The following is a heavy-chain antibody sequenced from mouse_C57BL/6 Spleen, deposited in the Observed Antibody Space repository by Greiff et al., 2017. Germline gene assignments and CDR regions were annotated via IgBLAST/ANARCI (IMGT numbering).Heavy chain of an antibody. CDR3: AREGDYYGSSYPYYFDY. Sequence: EVKLVESGGGLVKPGGSLKLSCAASGFTFSSYAMSWVRQTPEKRLEWVATISDGGSYTYYPDNVKGRFTISRDNAKNNLYLQMSHLKSEDTAMYYCAREGDYYGSSYPYYFDYWGQGTTLTVSS. J-gene: IGHJ2*01. CDR1: GFTFSSYA. D-gene: IGHD1-1*01. CDR2: ISDGGSYT. V-gene: IGHV5-4*01.